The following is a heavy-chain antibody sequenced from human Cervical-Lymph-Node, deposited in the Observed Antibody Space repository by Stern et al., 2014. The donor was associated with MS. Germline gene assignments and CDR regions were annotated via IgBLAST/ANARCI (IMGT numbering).Heavy chain of an antibody. Sequence: VQLEESGGGVVLSGRSLRLSWEASGFTFSSYGLHWVRSAPGKGLAWVGLISYDGSNKLYAESVKGRFSISRDNSKNTVFLQVSTLRPEDTAVYYCARDTGDFGGNLLYWGQGTLVTVSS. CDR3: ARDTGDFGGNLLY. V-gene: IGHV3-30*03. CDR1: GFTFSSYG. J-gene: IGHJ4*02. CDR2: ISYDGSNK. D-gene: IGHD4-23*01.